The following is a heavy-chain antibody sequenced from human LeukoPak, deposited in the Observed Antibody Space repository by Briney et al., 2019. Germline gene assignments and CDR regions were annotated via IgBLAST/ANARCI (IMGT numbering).Heavy chain of an antibody. V-gene: IGHV1-18*01. Sequence: GASVKVSCKASGYTFTSYGISWVRQAPGQGLEWMGWISAYNGNTKYAQKFQGRVTMTTDTSTSTASMELRSLRSDDTAVYYCAKGSDPFRWFGEFNVKLPRPIRHYYFDSWGQGTLVTVSS. CDR1: GYTFTSYG. J-gene: IGHJ4*02. CDR2: ISAYNGNT. CDR3: AKGSDPFRWFGEFNVKLPRPIRHYYFDS. D-gene: IGHD3-10*01.